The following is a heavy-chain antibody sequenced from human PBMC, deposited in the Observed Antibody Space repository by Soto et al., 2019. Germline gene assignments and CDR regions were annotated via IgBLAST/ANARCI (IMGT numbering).Heavy chain of an antibody. V-gene: IGHV3-53*01. CDR1: GITDY. J-gene: IGHJ4*02. CDR3: AAGESYRRGNDY. Sequence: EVQLVESGGGLIQPGGSLRLSCAASGITDYMSWVRQAPGKGLEWVSVIYSGGATFYTDSVRGRFTISRDNSKTTLYLQKNHRRAHHTGVYFCAAGESYRRGNDYWGQGTLVTVSS. CDR2: IYSGGAT. D-gene: IGHD1-26*01.